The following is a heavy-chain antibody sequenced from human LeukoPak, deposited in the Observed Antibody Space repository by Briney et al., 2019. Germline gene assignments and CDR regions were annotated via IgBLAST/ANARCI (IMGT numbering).Heavy chain of an antibody. Sequence: SETLSLTCTVSGGSISSYYWSWIRQPPGKGLEWIGYIYYSGSTNYNPSLKSRVTISVDTFKNQFSLKLSSVTAADTAVYYCARQDSSSAALDYWGQGTLVTVSS. CDR2: IYYSGST. D-gene: IGHD6-6*01. V-gene: IGHV4-59*08. CDR1: GGSISSYY. CDR3: ARQDSSSAALDY. J-gene: IGHJ4*02.